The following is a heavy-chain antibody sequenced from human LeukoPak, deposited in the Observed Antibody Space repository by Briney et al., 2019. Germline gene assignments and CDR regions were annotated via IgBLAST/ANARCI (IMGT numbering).Heavy chain of an antibody. CDR1: GFTFSSYG. D-gene: IGHD6-13*01. V-gene: IGHV3-33*01. Sequence: GGSLRLSCAASGFTFSSYGMHWVRQAPGKGLEWVAVIWYDGSNKYYADSVKGRFTISRDNSKNTLYLQMNSLRAEDTAVYYCAIDLPDYSSTWYYGGWGQGTLVTVSS. CDR2: IWYDGSNK. CDR3: AIDLPDYSSTWYYGG. J-gene: IGHJ4*02.